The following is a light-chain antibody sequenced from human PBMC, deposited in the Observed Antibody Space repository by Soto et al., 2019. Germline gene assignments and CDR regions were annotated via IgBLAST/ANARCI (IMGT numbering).Light chain of an antibody. CDR1: QSVSDN. J-gene: IGKJ5*01. CDR3: QQYNKWPPAIS. CDR2: GAH. Sequence: EIMWTQSPATLSVSPGEGATLSCRASQSVSDNLAWYQQKPGQAPRLLIYGAHTRATGIPARFSGSGSGTEFTLTISSLQSEDIAVYYCQQYNKWPPAISFGQGTRLEIK. V-gene: IGKV3-15*01.